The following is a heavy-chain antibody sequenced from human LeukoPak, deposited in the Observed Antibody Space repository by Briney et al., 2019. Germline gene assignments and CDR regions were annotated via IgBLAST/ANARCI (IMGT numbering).Heavy chain of an antibody. V-gene: IGHV1-18*01. D-gene: IGHD6-13*01. CDR2: ISAYNGNT. CDR1: GYTFTSYG. Sequence: ASVKVSCKASGYTFTSYGISWVRQAPGQGLEWMGWISAYNGNTNYAQKLQGRVTMTTDTSTSTAYMELRSLRSDDTAVYYCARVVLVAAAGKGNWFDPWGQGTLVTVSP. J-gene: IGHJ5*02. CDR3: ARVVLVAAAGKGNWFDP.